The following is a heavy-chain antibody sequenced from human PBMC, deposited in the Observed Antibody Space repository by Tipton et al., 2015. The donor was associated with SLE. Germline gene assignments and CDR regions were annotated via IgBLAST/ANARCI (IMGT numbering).Heavy chain of an antibody. V-gene: IGHV4-34*01. J-gene: IGHJ4*02. Sequence: TLSLTCAVYGGSFSGYYWNWIRQPPGKGLEWIGEINHSGSTNYNPSLKSRVTVSVDTSKNQFSLKVNSVTAADTAVYYCARSESYYSALTYWGQGTLVTVSS. CDR2: INHSGST. CDR1: GGSFSGYY. CDR3: ARSESYYSALTY. D-gene: IGHD1-26*01.